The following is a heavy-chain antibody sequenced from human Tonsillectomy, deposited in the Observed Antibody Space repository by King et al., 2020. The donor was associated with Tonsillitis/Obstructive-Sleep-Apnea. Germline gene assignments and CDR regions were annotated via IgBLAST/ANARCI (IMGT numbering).Heavy chain of an antibody. Sequence: VQLVESGGGLVQPGGSLRLSCAASGFTFSSYAMHWVRQAPGKGLEYVSAISSNGGSTYYANSVKGRFTISRDNSKNTLYLQMGSLRAEDMAVYYCARDISGWSYYFDYWGQGTLVTVSS. J-gene: IGHJ4*02. CDR1: GFTFSSYA. V-gene: IGHV3-64*01. CDR3: ARDISGWSYYFDY. D-gene: IGHD6-19*01. CDR2: ISSNGGST.